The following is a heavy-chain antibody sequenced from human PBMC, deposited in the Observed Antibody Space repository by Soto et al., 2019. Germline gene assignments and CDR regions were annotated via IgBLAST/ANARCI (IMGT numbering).Heavy chain of an antibody. Sequence: GASVKLSCKASGGTFSSYAISWVRQAPGQGLEWMGGIIPIFGTANYAQKFQGRVTITADESTSTAYMELSSLRSEDTAVYYCARAQRSETTVVTEYYFDYWGQGTLVTVSS. J-gene: IGHJ4*02. CDR3: ARAQRSETTVVTEYYFDY. CDR2: IIPIFGTA. D-gene: IGHD4-17*01. V-gene: IGHV1-69*13. CDR1: GGTFSSYA.